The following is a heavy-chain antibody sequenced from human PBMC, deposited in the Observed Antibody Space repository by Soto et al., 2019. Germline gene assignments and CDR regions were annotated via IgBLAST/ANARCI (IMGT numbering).Heavy chain of an antibody. Sequence: QLQLQESGPGLVKPSETLSLTCTVSGGSISSSSYYWGWIRQPPGKGLEWIGSIYYSGSTYYNPSLKSRVTISVDTSKNQFSLKLSSVTAADTAVYYCAKHRWVVAATTLYAFDIWGQGTMVTVSS. D-gene: IGHD2-15*01. V-gene: IGHV4-39*01. CDR3: AKHRWVVAATTLYAFDI. CDR2: IYYSGST. CDR1: GGSISSSSYY. J-gene: IGHJ3*02.